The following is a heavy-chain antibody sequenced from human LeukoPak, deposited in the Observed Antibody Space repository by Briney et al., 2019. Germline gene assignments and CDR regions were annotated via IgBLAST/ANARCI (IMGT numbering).Heavy chain of an antibody. CDR2: INYSGST. J-gene: IGHJ4*02. CDR3: ARQTTVTTPFDY. CDR1: GGSIRSSHYY. D-gene: IGHD4-11*01. V-gene: IGHV4-39*01. Sequence: SETLSPTCTVSGGSIRSSHYYWGWIRQPPGKGLEWIGSINYSGSTYYNPSLKSRVTISVDTSKNQFSLKLSSVTAADTAVYYCARQTTVTTPFDYWGQGTLVTVSS.